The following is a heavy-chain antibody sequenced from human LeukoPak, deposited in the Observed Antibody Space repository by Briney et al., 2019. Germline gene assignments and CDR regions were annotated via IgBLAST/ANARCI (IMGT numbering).Heavy chain of an antibody. V-gene: IGHV3-23*01. CDR2: ISNSGGFT. CDR3: AILYSTNY. J-gene: IGHJ4*02. Sequence: GGSLRLSCAASGFTFSSYAMTWVRQAPGKGLEWVSGISNSGGFTYYADSVKGRLTISRDNSKNTLYLQMNSLRAEDTSLYYCAILYSTNYWGQGTLVTVSS. D-gene: IGHD6-13*01. CDR1: GFTFSSYA.